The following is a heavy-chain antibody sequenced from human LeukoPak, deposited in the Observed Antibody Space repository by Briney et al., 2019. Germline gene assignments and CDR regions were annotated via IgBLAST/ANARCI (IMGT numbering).Heavy chain of an antibody. CDR1: GFTFSSYA. J-gene: IGHJ4*02. D-gene: IGHD2-2*01. CDR3: AKDQGSYCSSTSCYPYYFDY. Sequence: GGSLRLSCAASGFTFSSYAMSWVRQAPGKGLEWVSAISGSGGSTYYADSVEGRFTISRDNSKNTLYLQMNSLRAEDTAVYYCAKDQGSYCSSTSCYPYYFDYWGQGTLVTVSS. V-gene: IGHV3-23*01. CDR2: ISGSGGST.